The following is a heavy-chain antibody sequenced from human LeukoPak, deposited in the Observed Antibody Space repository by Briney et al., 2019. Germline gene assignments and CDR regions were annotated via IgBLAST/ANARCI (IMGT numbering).Heavy chain of an antibody. D-gene: IGHD6-13*01. CDR2: IWYDGSNK. V-gene: IGHV3-33*01. CDR1: GFTFSSYG. Sequence: GGSLRLSCAASGFTFSSYGMHWVRQAPGKGLEWVAVIWYDGSNKYYADSVKGRFTISRDNAKNSLYLQMNSLRAEDTAVYYCARDSSSWYTMGYYFDYWGQGTLVTVSS. J-gene: IGHJ4*02. CDR3: ARDSSSWYTMGYYFDY.